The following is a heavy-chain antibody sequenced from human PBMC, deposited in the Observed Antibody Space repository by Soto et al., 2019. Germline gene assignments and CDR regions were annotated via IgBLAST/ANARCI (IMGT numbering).Heavy chain of an antibody. D-gene: IGHD1-1*01. CDR1: GGSIRSSSYY. Sequence: SETLSLTSTVSGGSIRSSSYYWGWIRQPPGKGLEWIGSIYYSGSAYYNPSLKSRVTISVDTSKNQFSLKLSSVTAADTAVYYCARTPTGTTYYYYYGMDVWGQGTTVTVSS. J-gene: IGHJ6*02. CDR2: IYYSGSA. V-gene: IGHV4-39*01. CDR3: ARTPTGTTYYYYYGMDV.